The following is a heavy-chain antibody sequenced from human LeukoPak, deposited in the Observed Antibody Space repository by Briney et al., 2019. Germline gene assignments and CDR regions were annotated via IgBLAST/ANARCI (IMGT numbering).Heavy chain of an antibody. J-gene: IGHJ4*02. CDR3: AKDKVNNWFGDIPVDY. CDR2: ISGSGGST. CDR1: GFTFSSYA. V-gene: IGHV3-23*01. D-gene: IGHD3-10*01. Sequence: GGSLRLSCAASGFTFSSYAMSWVRQAPGKGLEWVSAISGSGGSTYYADSVKGRFTISRDNSKNTLYLQMNGLRAEDTAVYYCAKDKVNNWFGDIPVDYWGQGTLVTVSS.